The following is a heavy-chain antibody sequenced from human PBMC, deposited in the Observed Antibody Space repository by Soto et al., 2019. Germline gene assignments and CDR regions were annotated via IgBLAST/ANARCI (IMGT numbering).Heavy chain of an antibody. CDR2: IYYSGST. D-gene: IGHD3-22*01. CDR1: GGSISTGGFY. CDR3: ARASPQVVVITWFDP. Sequence: PSETLSLTCTVSGGSISTGGFYWSWIRQHPGKGLEWIGYIYYSGSTYYNPSLNSRVTISVDTSKNHFSLKLSSVTAADTAVYYCARASPQVVVITWFDPWGQGTLVTVSS. V-gene: IGHV4-31*03. J-gene: IGHJ5*02.